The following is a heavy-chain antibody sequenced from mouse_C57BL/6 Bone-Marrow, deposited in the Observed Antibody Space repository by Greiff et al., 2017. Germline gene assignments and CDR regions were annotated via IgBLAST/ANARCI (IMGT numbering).Heavy chain of an antibody. J-gene: IGHJ2*01. CDR3: ARGPLLFDY. V-gene: IGHV1-19*01. CDR2: INPYNGGT. Sequence: VQLKQSGPVLVKPGASVKMSCKASGYTFTDYYMNWVKQSHGKSLEWIGVINPYNGGTSYNQKFKGKATLTVDKSSSTAYMELNSLTSEDSAVYYCARGPLLFDYWGQGTTLTVSS. CDR1: GYTFTDYY.